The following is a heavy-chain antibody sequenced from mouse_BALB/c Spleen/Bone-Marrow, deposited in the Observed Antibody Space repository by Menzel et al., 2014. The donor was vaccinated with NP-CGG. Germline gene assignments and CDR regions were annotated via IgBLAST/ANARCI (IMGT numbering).Heavy chain of an antibody. CDR1: GYTFTRYV. J-gene: IGHJ4*01. Sequence: EVQLQQSGPELVKPGASVKMSCKASGYTFTRYVIHWVRQKPGQGLEWIGYINPYNDGIKYNEKFKGKATLTSDKSPSTAYMELSSLTSEDSAVYYCASGTPATSYYALDYWGQGTSVTVSS. V-gene: IGHV1-14*01. D-gene: IGHD1-2*01. CDR2: INPYNDGI. CDR3: ASGTPATSYYALDY.